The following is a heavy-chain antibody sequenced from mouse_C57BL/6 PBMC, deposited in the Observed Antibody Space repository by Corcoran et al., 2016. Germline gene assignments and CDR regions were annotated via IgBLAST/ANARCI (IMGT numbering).Heavy chain of an antibody. Sequence: QIQLVQSGPELKKPGETVKISCKASGYTFTTYGMSWVKQAPGKGLKWMGWINTYSGVPTYADDFKGRFAFSLETPASTAYLQINNLKNEDTATYFCARSTTVVAWDYWGQGTSVTVSS. CDR1: GYTFTTYG. CDR3: ARSTTVVAWDY. V-gene: IGHV9-3*01. J-gene: IGHJ4*01. CDR2: INTYSGVP. D-gene: IGHD1-1*01.